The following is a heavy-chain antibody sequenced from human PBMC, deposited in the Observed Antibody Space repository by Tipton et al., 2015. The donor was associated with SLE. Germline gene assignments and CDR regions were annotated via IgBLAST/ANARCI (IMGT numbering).Heavy chain of an antibody. CDR1: GGSFSGYY. CDR2: INHSGST. J-gene: IGHJ3*02. D-gene: IGHD6-19*01. V-gene: IGHV4-34*01. Sequence: TLSLTCAVYGGSFSGYYWSWIRQPPGKGLEWIGEINHSGSTNYNPSLKSRVTISADTSKNQFSLKLSSVTAADTAVYYCARYSSGPDAFDIWGQGTMVTVSS. CDR3: ARYSSGPDAFDI.